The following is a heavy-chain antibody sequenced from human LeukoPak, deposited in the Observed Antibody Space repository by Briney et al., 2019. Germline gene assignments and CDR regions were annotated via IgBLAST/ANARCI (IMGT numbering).Heavy chain of an antibody. CDR3: AARIAAAQFDY. Sequence: GGSLRLSCVASGFTFDDYAMHWVRQAPGKGLEWVSGISWNSGGIGYADSVKGRFTISRDNAKRSLYLQMNSLRAEDTALYYCAARIAAAQFDYWGQGTLVTVSS. J-gene: IGHJ4*02. D-gene: IGHD6-13*01. CDR1: GFTFDDYA. V-gene: IGHV3-9*01. CDR2: ISWNSGGI.